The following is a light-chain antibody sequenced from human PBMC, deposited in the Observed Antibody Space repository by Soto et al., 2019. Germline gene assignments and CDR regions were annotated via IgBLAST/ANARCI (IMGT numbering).Light chain of an antibody. J-gene: IGLJ2*01. Sequence: QSALTQPASVSGSPGQPITISCTGTSSDVGGYNYVSWYQQHPGKAPKVMIYEVSNRPSGVSNRFSGSKSGNTASLTISGLQAEDEADYYCSSHTSSSTLVFGGGTQLTVL. CDR1: SSDVGGYNY. CDR2: EVS. V-gene: IGLV2-14*01. CDR3: SSHTSSSTLV.